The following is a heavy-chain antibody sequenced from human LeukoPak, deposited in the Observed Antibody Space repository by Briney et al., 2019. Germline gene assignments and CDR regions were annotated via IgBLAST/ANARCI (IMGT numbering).Heavy chain of an antibody. Sequence: PGGSLRLSCAASGFTFSTYAMHWVRQAPGKGLEFVSAISSHGGSTYYAISVKGRFAISRDNSKNTLYLQMGSLRVEDMAVYYCARVGYGGNFFAYYFDYWGQGTLVTVSS. J-gene: IGHJ4*02. CDR3: ARVGYGGNFFAYYFDY. CDR1: GFTFSTYA. CDR2: ISSHGGST. V-gene: IGHV3-64*01. D-gene: IGHD4-23*01.